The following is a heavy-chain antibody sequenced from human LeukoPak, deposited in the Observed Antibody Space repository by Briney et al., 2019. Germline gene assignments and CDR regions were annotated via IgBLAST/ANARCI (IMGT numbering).Heavy chain of an antibody. D-gene: IGHD7-27*01. V-gene: IGHV4-30-2*01. CDR3: ARVIFTGESYYFDY. CDR1: GGSISSGGYY. CDR2: IYHSGST. Sequence: PSETLSLTCTVSGGSISSGGYYWSWIRQPPGKGLEWIGYIYHSGSTYYNPSLKSRVTISVDRSKNQFSLKLSSVTAADTAVYYCARVIFTGESYYFDYWGQGTLVTVSS. J-gene: IGHJ4*02.